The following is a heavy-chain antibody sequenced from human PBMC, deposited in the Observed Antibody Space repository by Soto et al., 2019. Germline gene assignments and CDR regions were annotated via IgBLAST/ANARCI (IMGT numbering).Heavy chain of an antibody. D-gene: IGHD3-22*01. CDR2: IIPTFGTA. V-gene: IGHV1-69*13. CDR3: ARVRTDYYDSSGYYFDI. CDR1: GGTFSSYA. J-gene: IGHJ3*02. Sequence: ASVKVSCKASGGTFSSYAISWVRQAPGQGLEWMGGIIPTFGTANYAQKFQGRVTITADESTSTAYMELSSLRSEDTAVYYCARVRTDYYDSSGYYFDIWGQGTMVTVSS.